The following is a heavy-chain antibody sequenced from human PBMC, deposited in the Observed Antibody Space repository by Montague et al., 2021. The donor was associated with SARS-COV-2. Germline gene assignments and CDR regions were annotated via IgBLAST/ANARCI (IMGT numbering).Heavy chain of an antibody. V-gene: IGHV4-59*11. Sequence: SETLSLTCTVSGGSISTHYWSWIRQPPGKVLEWIGYIYNSGSTNYDPSLKSRVTISVDTSKNQFSLKLRSVTAADTAVYYCSGDFDLWGRGTLVTVSS. CDR3: SGDFDL. J-gene: IGHJ2*01. CDR1: GGSISTHY. CDR2: IYNSGST.